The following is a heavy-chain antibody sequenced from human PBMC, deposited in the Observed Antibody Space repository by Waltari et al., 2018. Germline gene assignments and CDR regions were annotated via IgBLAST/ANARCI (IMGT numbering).Heavy chain of an antibody. CDR2: IGSSSDYI. CDR3: ASHLEDYYYYMDV. CDR1: GFNFNSYT. Sequence: EVLLVESGGGLVTPGGSLRLSCAASGFNFNSYTMNWVRQAPGKGLGWLSSIGSSSDYIYYADSVKGRFTTSRDNARNSLYLQMSSLRDEDTAVYFCASHLEDYYYYMDVWGKGTTVTVSS. V-gene: IGHV3-21*02. J-gene: IGHJ6*03.